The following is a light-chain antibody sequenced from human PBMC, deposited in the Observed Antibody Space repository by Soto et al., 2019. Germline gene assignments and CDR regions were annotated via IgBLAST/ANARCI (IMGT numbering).Light chain of an antibody. CDR2: ATV. J-gene: IGLJ3*02. V-gene: IGLV1-40*01. Sequence: QPVLTQPPSVSGAPGQWVTISCTGSSSNIGAGYDVHWYRQLPGTVPKLLIYATVNRPSGVPDRFSGSKSGTSVSLAIAGLQAEDEGDYYCQSYDISVSGYWVFGGGTKLTVL. CDR3: QSYDISVSGYWV. CDR1: SSNIGAGYD.